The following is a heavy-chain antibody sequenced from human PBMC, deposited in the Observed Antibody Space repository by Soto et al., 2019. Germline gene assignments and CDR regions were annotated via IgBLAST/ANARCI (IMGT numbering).Heavy chain of an antibody. D-gene: IGHD2-2*01. V-gene: IGHV4-59*01. Sequence: SETPSLTCTVSGGSISSYYWSWIRQPTGKGLEWIGYIYYSGSTNYNPSLKSRVTISVDTSKNQFSLKLSSVTAADTAVYYCATGPPGYCSSTSCPGFDSWGQGTLVTVSS. CDR2: IYYSGST. CDR3: ATGPPGYCSSTSCPGFDS. J-gene: IGHJ5*01. CDR1: GGSISSYY.